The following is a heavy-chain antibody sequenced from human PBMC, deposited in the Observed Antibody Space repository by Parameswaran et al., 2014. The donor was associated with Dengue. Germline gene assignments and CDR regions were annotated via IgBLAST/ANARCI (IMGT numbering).Heavy chain of an antibody. V-gene: IGHV3-30*04. CDR2: ISYDGSNK. J-gene: IGHJ4*02. CDR3: ARDYGSGSYYSDY. D-gene: IGHD3-10*01. Sequence: WIRQPPGKGLEWVAVISYDGSNKYYADSVKGRFTISRDNAKNSLYLQMNSLRAEDTAVYYCARDYGSGSYYSDYWGQGTLVTVSS.